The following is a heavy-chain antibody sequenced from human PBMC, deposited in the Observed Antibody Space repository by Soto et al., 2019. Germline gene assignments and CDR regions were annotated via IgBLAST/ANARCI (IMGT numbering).Heavy chain of an antibody. CDR3: ARDGPLLWFGEERFDP. CDR1: GYTFTSYA. D-gene: IGHD3-10*01. V-gene: IGHV1-3*01. Sequence: QVQLVQSGAEVKKPGASVKVSCKASGYTFTSYAMHWVRQAPGQRLEWMGWINAGNGNTKYSQKFQGRVTITRDTSASTAYMELSSLRSEDTAVYYCARDGPLLWFGEERFDPWGQGTLVTVSS. J-gene: IGHJ5*02. CDR2: INAGNGNT.